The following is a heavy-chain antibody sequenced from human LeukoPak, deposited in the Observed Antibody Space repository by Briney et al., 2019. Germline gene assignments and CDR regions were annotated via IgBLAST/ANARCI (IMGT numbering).Heavy chain of an antibody. V-gene: IGHV3-11*01. Sequence: GGSLRLSCAASGFTFSDYYMSWIRQAPGKGLEWVSYISSSGSTIYYADSVKGRFTISRDNAKNSLYLQMNSLRAEDTAVYYCASTTTVTFIDYXGXGTLVTVSS. CDR3: ASTTTVTFIDY. CDR2: ISSSGSTI. D-gene: IGHD4-17*01. CDR1: GFTFSDYY. J-gene: IGHJ4*02.